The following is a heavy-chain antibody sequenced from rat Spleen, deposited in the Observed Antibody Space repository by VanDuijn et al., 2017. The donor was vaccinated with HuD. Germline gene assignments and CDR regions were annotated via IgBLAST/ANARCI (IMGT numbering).Heavy chain of an antibody. CDR1: GFTFRNYD. Sequence: EVQLVESGGGLVQPGRSMKLSCAASGFTFRNYDMAWVRQAPTKGLEWVASISYDGSGTYYQNSVKGRFTFSRDNAKSTLYLQMDSLRSEDTATYYWTTDLTYYGYNPRSDYWGQGVMVTVSS. V-gene: IGHV5-20*01. J-gene: IGHJ2*01. CDR3: TTDLTYYGYNPRSDY. CDR2: ISYDGSGT. D-gene: IGHD1-9*01.